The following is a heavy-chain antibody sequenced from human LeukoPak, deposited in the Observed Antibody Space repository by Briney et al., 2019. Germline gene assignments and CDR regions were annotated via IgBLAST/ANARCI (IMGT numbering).Heavy chain of an antibody. CDR1: GGSISSGDYY. D-gene: IGHD3-10*01. J-gene: IGHJ4*02. Sequence: SETLSLTCTVSGGSISSGDYYWGWIRQPPGKGLEWIGYIYYSGSTYYNPSLKSRVTISVDTSKNQFSLKLSSVTAADTAVYYCARDWTSTENSGSYSRYFDYWGQGTLVTVSS. CDR2: IYYSGST. CDR3: ARDWTSTENSGSYSRYFDY. V-gene: IGHV4-30-4*01.